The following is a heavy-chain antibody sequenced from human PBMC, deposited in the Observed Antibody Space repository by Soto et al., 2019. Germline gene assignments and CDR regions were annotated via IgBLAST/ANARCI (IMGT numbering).Heavy chain of an antibody. CDR2: INYSGSI. V-gene: IGHV4-39*01. CDR3: VRYCSGASCYGGAAPAGNFFDY. D-gene: IGHD2-2*01. CDR1: GGSISSSSYY. Sequence: SETLSLTCTVSGGSISSSSYYWGWIRQPPGKGLEWIAIINYSGSIYYNLSLKSRVTISVDTSKNQLSLRVTSVTAADTAIYYCVRYCSGASCYGGAAPAGNFFDYWGQGTLVTVSS. J-gene: IGHJ4*02.